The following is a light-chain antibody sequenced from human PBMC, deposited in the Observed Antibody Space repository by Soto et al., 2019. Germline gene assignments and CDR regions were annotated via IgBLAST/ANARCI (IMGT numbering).Light chain of an antibody. Sequence: QSVLTQPPSVSAAPGQKVTISCSGSSSNIGNNYVSWYQQLPGTAPKLLIYDNNKRPSXIPDRXSGSKSGTSATLGITGLQTGDEADYYCGTWDSSLSAVVFGGGTKLTVL. J-gene: IGLJ2*01. CDR2: DNN. CDR3: GTWDSSLSAVV. V-gene: IGLV1-51*01. CDR1: SSNIGNNY.